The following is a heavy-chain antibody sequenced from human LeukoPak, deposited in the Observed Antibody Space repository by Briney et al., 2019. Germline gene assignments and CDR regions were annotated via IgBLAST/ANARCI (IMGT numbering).Heavy chain of an antibody. D-gene: IGHD6-19*01. Sequence: GGSLRLSCAASGFTFSSYAMSWVRQAPGKGLEWVSAISGSGASTYYADSVKGRFTVSRDNSKNTLYLQMNSLRAEDTAVYYCAKDLIAVADYMDVWGKGTTVTVSS. CDR2: ISGSGAST. V-gene: IGHV3-23*01. CDR3: AKDLIAVADYMDV. CDR1: GFTFSSYA. J-gene: IGHJ6*03.